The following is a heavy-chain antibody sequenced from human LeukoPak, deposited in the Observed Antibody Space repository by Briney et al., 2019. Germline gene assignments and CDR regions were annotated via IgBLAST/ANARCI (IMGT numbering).Heavy chain of an antibody. CDR3: TRPGIVGATVDY. CDR1: GFTFSGSA. Sequence: GGSLRLSCAASGFTFSGSAMHWVRQASGKGLEWVGRIRSKANSYATAYAASVKGRFTISRDDSKNTANLQMNSLKTEDTAVYYCTRPGIVGATVDYWGQGTLVTVSS. D-gene: IGHD1-26*01. CDR2: IRSKANSYAT. J-gene: IGHJ4*02. V-gene: IGHV3-73*01.